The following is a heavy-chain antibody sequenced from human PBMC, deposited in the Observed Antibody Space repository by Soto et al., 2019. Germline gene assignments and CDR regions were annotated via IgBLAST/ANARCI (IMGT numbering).Heavy chain of an antibody. Sequence: GGSLRLSCAASGFTFSSQPMSWVRQAPGKGLEWVSVISASGFTTYYAVSVKGRFTISRDNSKSTLYLQMNSLGAEDTALYYCVKDQAVAGLGVDAFAIWGQGTMVPVSS. J-gene: IGHJ3*02. CDR3: VKDQAVAGLGVDAFAI. CDR1: GFTFSSQP. V-gene: IGHV3-23*01. D-gene: IGHD3-16*01. CDR2: ISASGFTT.